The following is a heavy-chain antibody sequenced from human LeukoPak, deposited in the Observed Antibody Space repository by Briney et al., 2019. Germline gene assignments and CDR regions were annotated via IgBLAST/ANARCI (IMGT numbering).Heavy chain of an antibody. V-gene: IGHV1-3*01. CDR2: INAGNGNT. J-gene: IGHJ4*02. Sequence: ASVKVSCKASGYTFTSYAMHWVRQAPGQRLEWMGWINAGNGNTKYSQKFQGRVTITRDTSASTAYMELSSLRSEDTAVYYCARDVQWLVRGGFDYWGQGTLVTVSS. CDR3: ARDVQWLVRGGFDY. D-gene: IGHD6-19*01. CDR1: GYTFTSYA.